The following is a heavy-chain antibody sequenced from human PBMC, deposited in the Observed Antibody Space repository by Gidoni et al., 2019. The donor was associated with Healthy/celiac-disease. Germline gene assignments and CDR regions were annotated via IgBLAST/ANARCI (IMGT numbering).Heavy chain of an antibody. CDR1: GGSISSSSYY. Sequence: QLQLQESGPGLVKPSETLSLTCTVSGGSISSSSYYWGWLRQPPGKGLEWIGSIYYSGSTYYNPSLKSRVTISVDTSKNQFSLKLSSVTAADTAVYYCARRGGYVSDAFDIWGQGTMVTVSS. V-gene: IGHV4-39*01. D-gene: IGHD5-12*01. CDR3: ARRGGYVSDAFDI. CDR2: IYYSGST. J-gene: IGHJ3*02.